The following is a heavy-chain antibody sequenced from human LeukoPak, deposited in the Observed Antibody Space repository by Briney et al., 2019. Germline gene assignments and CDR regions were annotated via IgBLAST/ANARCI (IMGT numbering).Heavy chain of an antibody. CDR3: AREVYSSGWYTSNYFDY. CDR2: IYSGGST. Sequence: PGGSLRLSCAASGFTFSSYAMSWVRQAPGKGLEWVSVIYSGGSTYYADSVKGRFTISRDDSKNTLYLQMNSLRAEDTAVYYCAREVYSSGWYTSNYFDYWGQGTLVTVSS. J-gene: IGHJ4*02. D-gene: IGHD6-19*01. V-gene: IGHV3-53*01. CDR1: GFTFSSYA.